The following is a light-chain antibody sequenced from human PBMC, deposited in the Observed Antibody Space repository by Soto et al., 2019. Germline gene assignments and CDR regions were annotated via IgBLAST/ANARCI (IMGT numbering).Light chain of an antibody. Sequence: TQAPGTLSFSPGDIATLSCRASLSLPSRSLAWYQQKPGQAPRVLISGASTRAADIPDRFSGSGSGTDFTLTINRLEPEDFAVYYCQQYDYSPRTFGQGTKVDI. CDR2: GAS. V-gene: IGKV3-20*01. J-gene: IGKJ1*01. CDR3: QQYDYSPRT. CDR1: LSLPSRS.